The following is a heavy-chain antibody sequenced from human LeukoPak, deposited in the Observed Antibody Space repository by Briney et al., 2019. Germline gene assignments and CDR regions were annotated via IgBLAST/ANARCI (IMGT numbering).Heavy chain of an antibody. Sequence: GSLRLSCAASGFTFSSFAMTWVRQAPGKGLKWVSAISGGGPGTYYADSVKGRFTISRDNSKNTLYLQMNSLGAEDTAVYYCAKGGTRAYYFDNWGQGTLVTVSS. CDR2: ISGGGPGT. V-gene: IGHV3-23*01. D-gene: IGHD3-16*01. CDR3: AKGGTRAYYFDN. CDR1: GFTFSSFA. J-gene: IGHJ4*02.